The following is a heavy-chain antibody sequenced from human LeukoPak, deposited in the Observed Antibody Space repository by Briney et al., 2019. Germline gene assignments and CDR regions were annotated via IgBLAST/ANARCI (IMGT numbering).Heavy chain of an antibody. CDR1: GYTLTELS. V-gene: IGHV1-24*01. CDR3: ATDPTRGYSYGFLWY. D-gene: IGHD5-18*01. Sequence: ASVKVSCKVSGYTLTELSMHWVRQAPGKGVEWMGGFDPEDGETIYAQKFQGRVTMTEDTSTDTAYMELSSLRSEDTAVYYCATDPTRGYSYGFLWYWGQGTLVTVSS. J-gene: IGHJ4*02. CDR2: FDPEDGET.